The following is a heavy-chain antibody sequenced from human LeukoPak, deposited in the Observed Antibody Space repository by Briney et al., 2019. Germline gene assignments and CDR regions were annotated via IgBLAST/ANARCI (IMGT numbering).Heavy chain of an antibody. Sequence: GSVKVSCKASGYTFTSYDINWVRQATGQGLEWMGWMNPNSGNTGYAQKFQGRVTMTRNTSISTAYMELSSLRSEDTAVYYCARVYDFWSGYYDWFDPWGQGTLVTVSS. V-gene: IGHV1-8*01. D-gene: IGHD3-3*01. J-gene: IGHJ5*02. CDR3: ARVYDFWSGYYDWFDP. CDR2: MNPNSGNT. CDR1: GYTFTSYD.